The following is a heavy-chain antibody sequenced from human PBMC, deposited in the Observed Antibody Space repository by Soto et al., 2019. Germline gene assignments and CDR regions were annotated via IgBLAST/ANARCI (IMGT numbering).Heavy chain of an antibody. CDR3: ASGEASGSCWAIVDY. CDR1: GGTFSSYA. Sequence: QVQLVQSGAEVKKPGSSVKVSCKASGGTFSSYAISWVRQAPGQGLEWMGGIIPIFGTANYAQKFQGRVTITADESTSTAYMELGSLTSEDTAGDYCASGEASGSCWAIVDYWGQGTLVTVTS. J-gene: IGHJ4*02. CDR2: IIPIFGTA. V-gene: IGHV1-69*12. D-gene: IGHD3-10*01.